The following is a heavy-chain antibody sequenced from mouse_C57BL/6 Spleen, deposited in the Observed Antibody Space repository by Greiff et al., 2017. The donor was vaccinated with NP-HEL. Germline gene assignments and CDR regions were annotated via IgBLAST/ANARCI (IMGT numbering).Heavy chain of an antibody. V-gene: IGHV1-54*01. Sequence: VQLQQSGAELVRPGTSVKVSCKASGYAFTNYLIEWVKQRPGQGLEWIGVINPGSGGTNYNEKFKGKATLTADKSSSTAYMQLSSLTSEDSAVYFCARLGAGFGYWGQGTTLTVSS. J-gene: IGHJ2*01. CDR3: ARLGAGFGY. CDR1: GYAFTNYL. CDR2: INPGSGGT.